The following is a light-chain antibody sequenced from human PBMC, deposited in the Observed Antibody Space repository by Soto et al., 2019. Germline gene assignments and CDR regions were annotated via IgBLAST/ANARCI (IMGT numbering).Light chain of an antibody. CDR1: SSDVGGYNY. J-gene: IGLJ1*01. V-gene: IGLV2-14*01. CDR2: EVS. CDR3: STYTTSSIAYV. Sequence: QAALTQPASASGSPGQSITISCTGTSSDVGGYNYVSWYQQHPGKAPKLMIYEVSNRPSGVSHRFSGSKSGDTASLIISGLQEADDADYYCSTYTTSSIAYVYGTGTKLTVL.